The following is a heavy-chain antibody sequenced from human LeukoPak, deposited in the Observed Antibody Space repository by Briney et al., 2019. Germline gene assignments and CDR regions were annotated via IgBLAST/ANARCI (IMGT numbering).Heavy chain of an antibody. CDR1: GGSISSYY. CDR3: ARDSGIAAAGPLYNWFDP. V-gene: IGHV4-59*01. D-gene: IGHD6-13*01. J-gene: IGHJ5*02. Sequence: PSETLSLTCTVSGGSISSYYWSWIRQPPGKGLEWIGYIYYSGSTSYNPSLKSRVTISVDTSKNQFSLKLSSVTAADTAVYYCARDSGIAAAGPLYNWFDPWGQGTLVTVSS. CDR2: IYYSGST.